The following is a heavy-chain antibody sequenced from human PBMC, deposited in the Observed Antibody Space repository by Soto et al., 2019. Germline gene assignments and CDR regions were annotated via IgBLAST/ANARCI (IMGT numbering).Heavy chain of an antibody. CDR1: GFNFSNYS. CDR3: ARAISGIYHSATPEDF. Sequence: PGGSLRPSCAASGFNFSNYSMNWVRQAPGEGLEWVSSITSRSTYKYYADSVQGRFTISRDNAKNSLYLQMTSLRAEDTAVYFCARAISGIYHSATPEDFWGQGSRVTVS. V-gene: IGHV3-21*06. D-gene: IGHD1-26*01. CDR2: ITSRSTYK. J-gene: IGHJ4*02.